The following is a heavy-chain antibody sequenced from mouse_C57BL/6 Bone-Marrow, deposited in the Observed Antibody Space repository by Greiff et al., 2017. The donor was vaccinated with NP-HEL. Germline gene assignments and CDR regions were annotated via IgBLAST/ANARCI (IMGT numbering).Heavy chain of an antibody. Sequence: EVQLVESGPGLVKPSQSLSLTCSVTGYSITSGYYWNWIRQFPGNKLEWMGYISYDGSNNYNPSLENRISITRDTSKNQFFLKLNSVTTEDTATYYCARAYEGYWGFAYWGQGTLVTVSA. CDR3: ARAYEGYWGFAY. D-gene: IGHD2-3*01. CDR1: GYSITSGYY. CDR2: ISYDGSN. V-gene: IGHV3-6*01. J-gene: IGHJ3*01.